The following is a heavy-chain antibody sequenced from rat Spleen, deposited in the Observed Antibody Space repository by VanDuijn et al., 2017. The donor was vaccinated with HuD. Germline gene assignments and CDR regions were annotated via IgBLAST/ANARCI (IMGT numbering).Heavy chain of an antibody. V-gene: IGHV2S12*01. CDR2: VSSGGNT. Sequence: QVQLKESGPGLVQPSQTLSLTCTVSGFSLTSDGVSWVRQPPGKGLEWIAAVSSGGNTYYDSTLNSRLSISRDTSKSQVFLKMNSLQTDDTGTYYCTRDLPATTTLDYWGQGVMVTVSS. D-gene: IGHD1-10*01. J-gene: IGHJ2*01. CDR1: GFSLTSDG. CDR3: TRDLPATTTLDY.